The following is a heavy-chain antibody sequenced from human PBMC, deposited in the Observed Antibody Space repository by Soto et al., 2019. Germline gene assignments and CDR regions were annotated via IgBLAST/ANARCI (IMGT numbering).Heavy chain of an antibody. Sequence: PSETLSLTCTVSGGSISDNDYYWSWIRQPPGKGLEWIGTISHTGTAYYNPSLESRVAVSVGTSENPFSLNLSSVTAADTAVYYWAGFAYVAIFLNGYGDDVFAFCGQGTMVPVS. D-gene: IGHD2-21*01. CDR1: GGSISDNDYY. J-gene: IGHJ3*01. CDR2: ISHTGTA. V-gene: IGHV4-39*01. CDR3: AGFAYVAIFLNGYGDDVFAF.